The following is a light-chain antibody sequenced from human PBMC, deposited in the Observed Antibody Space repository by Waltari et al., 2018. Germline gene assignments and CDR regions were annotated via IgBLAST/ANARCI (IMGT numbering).Light chain of an antibody. J-gene: IGKJ2*01. Sequence: DIVMTQSPDSLAVSLGERATINCKCSQSVLKRYDNKNYLAWYQQRPGQPPKLLIHWASTRESGVPDRFSGSGSGTDFTLTISSLQAEDVAVYYCQHYYEAPFYFGQGTKLEI. V-gene: IGKV4-1*01. CDR2: WAS. CDR3: QHYYEAPFY. CDR1: QSVLKRYDNKNY.